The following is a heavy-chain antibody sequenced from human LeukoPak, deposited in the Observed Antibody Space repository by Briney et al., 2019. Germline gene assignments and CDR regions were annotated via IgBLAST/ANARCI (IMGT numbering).Heavy chain of an antibody. CDR2: IWYDGNNK. CDR3: ARDRGSGEAFDI. Sequence: GGSLRLSCAASGFTFSSYDMHWVRQAPGKGLEWVAVIWYDGNNKYNADSVKGRFTISRDNSKNTLYLQMNSLRAEDTAVYYCARDRGSGEAFDIWGQGTMVTVSS. CDR1: GFTFSSYD. V-gene: IGHV3-33*01. J-gene: IGHJ3*02. D-gene: IGHD3-10*01.